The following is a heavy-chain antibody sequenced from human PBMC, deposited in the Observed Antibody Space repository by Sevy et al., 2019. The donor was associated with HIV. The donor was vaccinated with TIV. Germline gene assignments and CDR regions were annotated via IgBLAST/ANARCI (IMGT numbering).Heavy chain of an antibody. J-gene: IGHJ6*02. CDR3: ITDPGYRGYDEEVINYYYYGMDV. D-gene: IGHD5-12*01. Sequence: GGSLRLSCAASGFTFSSAWMSWVRLAPGKGLEWVCRIKSKTDGGTIDYAAPVKGRFTISREDSKNTLYLQMNSLKTEDTAVYYCITDPGYRGYDEEVINYYYYGMDVWGQGTTVTVSS. CDR1: GFTFSSAW. V-gene: IGHV3-15*01. CDR2: IKSKTDGGTI.